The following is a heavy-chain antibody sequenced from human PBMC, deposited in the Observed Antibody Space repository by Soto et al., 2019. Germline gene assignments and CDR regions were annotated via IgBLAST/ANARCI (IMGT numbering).Heavy chain of an antibody. Sequence: HGESLKISCKGSGYSFTSYWIGWVRQMPGKGLELMGIIYPGDSDTRYSPSCQGQVTISAGKSISTAYLQWSSLKASDTAMYYCARTATAGKYYYGMDVWGQGTTVTVSS. CDR1: GYSFTSYW. J-gene: IGHJ6*02. CDR3: ARTATAGKYYYGMDV. D-gene: IGHD6-13*01. V-gene: IGHV5-51*01. CDR2: IYPGDSDT.